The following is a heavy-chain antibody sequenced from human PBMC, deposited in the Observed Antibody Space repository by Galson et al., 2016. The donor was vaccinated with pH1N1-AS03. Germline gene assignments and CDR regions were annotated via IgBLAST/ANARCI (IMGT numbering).Heavy chain of an antibody. D-gene: IGHD6-25*01. CDR1: GFTFSIYA. CDR3: ARAPGSSSFDL. V-gene: IGHV3-23*01. CDR2: IGGTSDTT. J-gene: IGHJ2*01. Sequence: SLRLSCAASGFTFSIYAMTWVRQTPGKGLEWVSSIGGTSDTTYYADSVKGRFTISRDNAKKSLYLQMNSLRVEVTAMYFCARAPGSSSFDLWGRGTLVTVSS.